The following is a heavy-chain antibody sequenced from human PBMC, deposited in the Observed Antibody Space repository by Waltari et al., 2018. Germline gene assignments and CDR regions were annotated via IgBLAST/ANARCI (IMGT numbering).Heavy chain of an antibody. CDR1: GFTFSSDS. CDR2: ISSSSSYI. CDR3: ARDLYGDYGLDY. V-gene: IGHV3-21*01. Sequence: EVQLVESGGGLVKPGGSLRLSCAAAGFTFSSDSTNWVRQAPGKGLGWVSSISSSSSYIYYADSVKGRFTISRDNSKNSLYLQMNSLRAEDTAVYYCARDLYGDYGLDYWGQGTLVTVSS. D-gene: IGHD4-17*01. J-gene: IGHJ4*02.